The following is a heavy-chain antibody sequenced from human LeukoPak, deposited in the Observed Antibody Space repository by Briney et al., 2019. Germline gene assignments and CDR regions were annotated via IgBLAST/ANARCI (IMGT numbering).Heavy chain of an antibody. Sequence: GGSLRLSCAASGFTFSSYEMNWVRQAPGKGLEWVSCISSSGGTMYYADSVKGRFTISRDNAEKSLYLQMNSLRAEDTAVYYYARYCSSTKCLLYWGQGTLVTVSS. J-gene: IGHJ4*02. V-gene: IGHV3-48*03. CDR3: ARYCSSTKCLLY. CDR2: ISSSGGTM. CDR1: GFTFSSYE. D-gene: IGHD2-2*01.